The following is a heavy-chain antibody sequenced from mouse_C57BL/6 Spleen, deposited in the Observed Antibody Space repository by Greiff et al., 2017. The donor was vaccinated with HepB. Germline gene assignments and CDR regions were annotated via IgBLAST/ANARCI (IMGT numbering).Heavy chain of an antibody. D-gene: IGHD2-5*01. V-gene: IGHV5-17*01. CDR3: AGAYYSNFYFDD. J-gene: IGHJ2*01. CDR1: GFTFSDYG. CDR2: ISSGSSTI. Sequence: EVHLVESGGGLVKPGGSLKLSCAASGFTFSDYGMHWVRQAPEKGLEWVAYISSGSSTIYYADTVKGRFTISRDNAKTTLFLQMTSLRSEDTAMFYCAGAYYSNFYFDDWGQGTTLTGSS.